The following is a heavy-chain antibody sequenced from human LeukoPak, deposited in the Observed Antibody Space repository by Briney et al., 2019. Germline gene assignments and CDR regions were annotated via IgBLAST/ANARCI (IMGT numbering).Heavy chain of an antibody. Sequence: GGSLRLSCAASGFTFSSYGMHWVPQAPGKGLEWVAIIWNDGSNKNYANPAKGRLTITTENSKNTQYLQKNSPRAEDTAVDYCAKGINYYYYMDVWGKGTTVTVSS. CDR1: GFTFSSYG. V-gene: IGHV3-33*06. CDR3: AKGINYYYYMDV. J-gene: IGHJ6*03. CDR2: IWNDGSNK.